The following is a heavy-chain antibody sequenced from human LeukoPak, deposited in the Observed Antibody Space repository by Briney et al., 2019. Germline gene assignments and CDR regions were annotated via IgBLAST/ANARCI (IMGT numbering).Heavy chain of an antibody. J-gene: IGHJ4*02. CDR3: AKKGQGENYRKPD. CDR1: GFTFSIYD. D-gene: IGHD4-11*01. V-gene: IGHV3-23*01. Sequence: GGSLTLSCAASGFTFSIYDMSWVRQAPGKGLECVSAITRGVGSTYYADSVKGRFTISRDNSKTTLYLQMNNLSADDTAVYYCAKKGQGENYRKPDWGQGTLVTVSS. CDR2: ITRGVGST.